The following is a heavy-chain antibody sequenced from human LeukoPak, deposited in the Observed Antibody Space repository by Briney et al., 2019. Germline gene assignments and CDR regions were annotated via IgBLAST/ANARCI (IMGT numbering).Heavy chain of an antibody. CDR3: AKDHWGKYYSLFDF. CDR2: ISDSGVDT. CDR1: GFTFSSYA. J-gene: IGHJ4*02. V-gene: IGHV3-23*01. Sequence: PGASLRLSCAVSGFTFSSYAMNWVRQTPGKGLDWVLAISDSGVDTYYTDSVKGRFTISRDNSKNTLYLQMNSLRAEDTAVYYCAKDHWGKYYSLFDFWGQGTLVNVSS. D-gene: IGHD2/OR15-2a*01.